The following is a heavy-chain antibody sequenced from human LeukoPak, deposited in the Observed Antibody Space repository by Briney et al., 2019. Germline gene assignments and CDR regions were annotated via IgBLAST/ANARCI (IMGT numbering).Heavy chain of an antibody. CDR3: ARNAARGYQLLYRPLFDY. Sequence: ASVKVSCKASGYTFTSYGISWVRQAPGQGFEWMGWISAYNGNTNYAQKLQGRVTMTTDTSTSTAYMELRSLRSDDTAVYYCARNAARGYQLLYRPLFDYWGQGTLVTVSS. J-gene: IGHJ4*02. V-gene: IGHV1-18*01. D-gene: IGHD2-2*02. CDR1: GYTFTSYG. CDR2: ISAYNGNT.